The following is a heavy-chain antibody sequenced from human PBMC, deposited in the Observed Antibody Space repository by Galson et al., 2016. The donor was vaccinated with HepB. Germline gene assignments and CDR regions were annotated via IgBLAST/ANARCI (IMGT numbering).Heavy chain of an antibody. J-gene: IGHJ4*02. D-gene: IGHD7-27*01. CDR3: ARSYLLGRGFGW. Sequence: CAISGDSVSSHSAGWNWIRQSPSRGLEWLGRTFYRSNWQNHYAESVKGRITINPDTSKNQFSLQLSSVTPEDTAVYYCARSYLLGRGFGWWGPGTPVTVSS. V-gene: IGHV6-1*01. CDR1: GDSVSSHSAG. CDR2: TFYRSNWQN.